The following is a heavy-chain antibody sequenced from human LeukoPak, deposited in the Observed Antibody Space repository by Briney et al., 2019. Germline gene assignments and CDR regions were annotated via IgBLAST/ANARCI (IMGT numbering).Heavy chain of an antibody. CDR2: INPNSGGT. J-gene: IGHJ6*02. Sequence: ASVKVSCKASGYTFTGYYMHWVRQAPGQGLEWMGWINPNSGGTNYAQKFQGRVTMTRDTSTSTVYMELSSLRSEDTAVYYCARDRIMGYSRTWGYGMDVWGQGTTVTVSS. D-gene: IGHD2-15*01. CDR3: ARDRIMGYSRTWGYGMDV. CDR1: GYTFTGYY. V-gene: IGHV1-2*02.